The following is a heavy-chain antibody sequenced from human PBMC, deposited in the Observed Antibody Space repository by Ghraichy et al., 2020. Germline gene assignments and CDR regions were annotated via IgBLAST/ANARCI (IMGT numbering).Heavy chain of an antibody. CDR2: IIPIFGTA. D-gene: IGHD4-23*01. J-gene: IGHJ4*02. Sequence: SVKVSCKASGGTFSSYAISWVRQAPGQGLEWMGGIIPIFGTANYAQKFQGRVTITADESTSTAYMELSSLRSEDTAVYYCARDQGGYGGNSVFDYWGQGTLVTVSS. CDR3: ARDQGGYGGNSVFDY. CDR1: GGTFSSYA. V-gene: IGHV1-69*13.